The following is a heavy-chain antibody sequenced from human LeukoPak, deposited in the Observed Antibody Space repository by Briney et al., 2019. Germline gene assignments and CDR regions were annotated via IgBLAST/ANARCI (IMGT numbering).Heavy chain of an antibody. Sequence: GGSLRLSCAASGFTFDDYAMHWVRQAPGKGLEWVSDISWNSGSIGYADSVKGRFTISRDNAKNSLYLQMNSLRAEDTALYYCAKTIAAAGTIYFDYWGQGTLVTVSS. J-gene: IGHJ4*02. CDR1: GFTFDDYA. D-gene: IGHD6-13*01. CDR3: AKTIAAAGTIYFDY. CDR2: ISWNSGSI. V-gene: IGHV3-9*01.